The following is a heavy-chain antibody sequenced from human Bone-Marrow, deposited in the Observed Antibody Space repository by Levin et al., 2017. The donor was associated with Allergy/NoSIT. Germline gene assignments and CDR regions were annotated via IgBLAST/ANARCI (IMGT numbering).Heavy chain of an antibody. CDR1: GFTFSSYA. CDR3: VKDRVVLVVYAIPGAFDI. V-gene: IGHV3-64D*06. Sequence: PGGSLRLSCSASGFTFSSYAMHWVRQAPGKGLEYVSAISSNGGSTYYADSVKGRFTISRDNSKNTLYLQMSSLRAEDTAVYYCVKDRVVLVVYAIPGAFDIWGQGTMVTVSS. D-gene: IGHD2-8*02. CDR2: ISSNGGST. J-gene: IGHJ3*02.